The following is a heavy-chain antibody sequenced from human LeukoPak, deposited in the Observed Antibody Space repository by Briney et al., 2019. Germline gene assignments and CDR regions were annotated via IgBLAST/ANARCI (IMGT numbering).Heavy chain of an antibody. V-gene: IGHV1-18*01. D-gene: IGHD2-15*01. CDR1: GYTFTKYG. CDR3: AAPLCSGGSCYSGEYFQH. Sequence: ASVKVSCKASGYTFTKYGVSWVRQAPGQGLEWMGWIGTHTGNRNYVKKFQGRVTLTTETSTSTAYMELKSLRSDDTAVYYCAAPLCSGGSCYSGEYFQHWGQGTLVTVSS. CDR2: IGTHTGNR. J-gene: IGHJ1*01.